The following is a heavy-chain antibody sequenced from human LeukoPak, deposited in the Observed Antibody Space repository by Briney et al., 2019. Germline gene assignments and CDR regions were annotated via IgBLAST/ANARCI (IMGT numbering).Heavy chain of an antibody. CDR3: ARRGRQYSSGWHPFDY. Sequence: GESLKISCKGSGYSFTSYWIGWVRQMPGKGLEWMGIIYPGDSDTRYSPSFQGQVTISADKSISTAYLQWSSLKASDTAMYYCARRGRQYSSGWHPFDYWGQGTLVTVSS. CDR1: GYSFTSYW. J-gene: IGHJ4*02. D-gene: IGHD6-19*01. CDR2: IYPGDSDT. V-gene: IGHV5-51*01.